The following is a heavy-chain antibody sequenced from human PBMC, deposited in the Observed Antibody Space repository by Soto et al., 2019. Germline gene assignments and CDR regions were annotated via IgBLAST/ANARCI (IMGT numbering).Heavy chain of an antibody. V-gene: IGHV4-61*01. CDR3: ARHLGIAVAGNRGSWFDP. Sequence: PSETLSLTCTVSGGSVSSGSDYWSWIRQPPGKGLEWIGYIHDSGSTKYNPSLKNRVSISLDTSKNQFSLKLSSVTAADTAVYYFARHLGIAVAGNRGSWFDPWGQGTLVTV. D-gene: IGHD6-19*01. J-gene: IGHJ5*02. CDR1: GGSVSSGSDY. CDR2: IHDSGST.